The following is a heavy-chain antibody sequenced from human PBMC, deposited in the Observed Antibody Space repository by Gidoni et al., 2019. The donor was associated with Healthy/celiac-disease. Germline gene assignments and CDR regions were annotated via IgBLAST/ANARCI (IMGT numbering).Heavy chain of an antibody. D-gene: IGHD3-3*01. Sequence: EVQLVESGGGLVQPGGSLRLSCAASGFTFSRYAMHWVRQATGKGLEWVSAIGTAGDPYYPGSVKGRFTISRENAKNSLYLQMNSLRAGDTAVYYCARGAFTIFGVVSSYPGNAFDIWGQGTMVTVSS. V-gene: IGHV3-13*05. J-gene: IGHJ3*02. CDR2: IGTAGDP. CDR3: ARGAFTIFGVVSSYPGNAFDI. CDR1: GFTFSRYA.